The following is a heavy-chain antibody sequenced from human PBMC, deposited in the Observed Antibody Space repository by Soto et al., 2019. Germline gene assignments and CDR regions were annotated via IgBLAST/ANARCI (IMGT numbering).Heavy chain of an antibody. Sequence: PGGSLRLSCAASGFTFDDYGMSWVRQAPGKGLEWVSGINWNGGSTGYADSVKGRFTISRDNAKNSLYLQMNSLRAEDTALYHCARGGVVPAADAFDIWGQGTMVTVSS. CDR1: GFTFDDYG. J-gene: IGHJ3*02. D-gene: IGHD2-2*01. CDR3: ARGGVVPAADAFDI. CDR2: INWNGGST. V-gene: IGHV3-20*01.